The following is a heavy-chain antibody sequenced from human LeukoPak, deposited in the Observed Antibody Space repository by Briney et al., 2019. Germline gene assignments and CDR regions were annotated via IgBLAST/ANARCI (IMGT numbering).Heavy chain of an antibody. D-gene: IGHD1-26*01. CDR1: RFQFSNYW. CDR3: ARDPYSGSYGAFDI. CDR2: IKQDGSEE. V-gene: IGHV3-7*05. J-gene: IGHJ3*02. Sequence: GGSLRLSCAASRFQFSNYWMSWVRQAPGKGLEWVANIKQDGSEEYYVDSVKGRFTISRDNAENSLFLQMNSLTAEDTAVYYCARDPYSGSYGAFDIWGQGTMVT.